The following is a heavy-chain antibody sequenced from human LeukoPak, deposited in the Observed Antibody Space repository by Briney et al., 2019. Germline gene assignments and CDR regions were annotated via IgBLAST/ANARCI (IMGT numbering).Heavy chain of an antibody. CDR2: IYTSGST. CDR3: ARDVRYSSSWTLQNWFDP. V-gene: IGHV4-4*07. J-gene: IGHJ5*02. D-gene: IGHD6-13*01. Sequence: PWETLSLTCTVSGGSISSYYWSWIRQPAGKGLDWIGRIYTSGSTNYKPSLKSRVTMSVDTSKNQFSLKLSSVTAADTAVYYCARDVRYSSSWTLQNWFDPWGQGTLVTVSS. CDR1: GGSISSYY.